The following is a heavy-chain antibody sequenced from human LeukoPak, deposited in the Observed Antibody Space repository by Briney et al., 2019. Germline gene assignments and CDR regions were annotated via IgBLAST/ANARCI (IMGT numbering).Heavy chain of an antibody. Sequence: GGSLRLSCAASGFTFSAYSMQWVRQAPGKGLVYVSYISGSGDGTHYADSVKGRFTISRDNSKTMLYLQMGSLRPEDMAIYYCARQKGSGANWYDHWGQGALVTVSS. CDR1: GFTFSAYS. V-gene: IGHV3-64*02. D-gene: IGHD3-10*01. CDR3: ARQKGSGANWYDH. J-gene: IGHJ5*02. CDR2: ISGSGDGT.